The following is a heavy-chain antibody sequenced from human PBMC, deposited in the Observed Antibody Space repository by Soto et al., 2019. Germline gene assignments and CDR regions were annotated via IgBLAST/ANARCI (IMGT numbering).Heavy chain of an antibody. D-gene: IGHD2-2*01. CDR3: ARVPDY. Sequence: PSETLSLTCTVSGGSISSYYWSWIRQPPGKGLEWSGYIYHSGSTYYNPSLKSRVTISVDRSKNQFCLKLSSVTTADTAVYYCARVPDYWGQGILVTVSS. CDR2: IYHSGST. J-gene: IGHJ4*02. V-gene: IGHV4-59*12. CDR1: GGSISSYY.